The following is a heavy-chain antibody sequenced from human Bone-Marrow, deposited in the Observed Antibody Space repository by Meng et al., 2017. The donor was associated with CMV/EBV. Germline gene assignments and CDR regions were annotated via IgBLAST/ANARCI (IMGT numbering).Heavy chain of an antibody. V-gene: IGHV1-46*01. Sequence: SGYTCTSYYMHWVRQAPGQGLEWMGIINPSGGSTSYAQKFQGRVTMTRDTSTSTVYMELSSLRSEDTAVYYCARDTGSSWDQNWFDPWGQGTLVTVSS. D-gene: IGHD6-13*01. CDR2: INPSGGST. CDR1: GYTCTSYY. J-gene: IGHJ5*02. CDR3: ARDTGSSWDQNWFDP.